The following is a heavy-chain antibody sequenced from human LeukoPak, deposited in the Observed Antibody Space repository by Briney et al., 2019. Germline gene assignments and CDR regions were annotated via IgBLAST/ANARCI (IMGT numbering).Heavy chain of an antibody. CDR2: ISGSSSYI. Sequence: GGSLRLSCAASGFNFSTYTMSWVRQAPGKGLEWVSSISGSSSYIFYADSMEGRFTISRDNAQNSLYLQMNSLRVEDTAVYYCARAKAVRPDFDYWGQGSLVTVSS. CDR3: ARAKAVRPDFDY. V-gene: IGHV3-21*01. CDR1: GFNFSTYT. D-gene: IGHD4-17*01. J-gene: IGHJ4*02.